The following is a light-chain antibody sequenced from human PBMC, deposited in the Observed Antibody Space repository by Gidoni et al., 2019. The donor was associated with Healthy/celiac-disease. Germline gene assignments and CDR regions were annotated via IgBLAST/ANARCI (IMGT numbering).Light chain of an antibody. CDR2: GAD. V-gene: IGKV3-20*01. CDR3: QQYGSSPRLT. J-gene: IGKJ4*01. CDR1: QSVSSSY. Sequence: ESVLTHCPRTVSLAPGERATLSCRASQSVSSSYLARYQQKPGQAPRLLIDGADSRDTGIPERFSGGGCGTDFTLIISRMEPEDVEVYYCQQYGSSPRLTFXGXTKVEIK.